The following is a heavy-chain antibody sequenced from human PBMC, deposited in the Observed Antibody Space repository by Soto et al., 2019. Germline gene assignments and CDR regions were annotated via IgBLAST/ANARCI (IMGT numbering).Heavy chain of an antibody. V-gene: IGHV1-69*13. D-gene: IGHD3-10*01. Sequence: GASVKVSCKASGYTFTSYGISWVRQAPGQGLEWMGGIIPIFSTANYAQKFQGRVTITADESTSTAYMELSSLRSEDTAVYYCARGVGSGSYYLVWGQGTLVTVSS. J-gene: IGHJ4*02. CDR1: GYTFTSYG. CDR3: ARGVGSGSYYLV. CDR2: IIPIFSTA.